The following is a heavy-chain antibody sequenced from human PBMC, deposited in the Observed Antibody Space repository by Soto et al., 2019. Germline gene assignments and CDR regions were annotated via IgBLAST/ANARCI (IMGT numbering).Heavy chain of an antibody. CDR1: GLIFRSYW. CDR2: INQDGSEK. V-gene: IGHV3-7*01. Sequence: GGSLRLSCAASGLIFRSYWMSWVRQAPGKGLEWVANINQDGSEKYYVDSVKGRFIISRDNAKNSLYLQMNSLRVEDTAVYYCARDGVEAGLYLDNWRQGTLVTVSS. CDR3: ARDGVEAGLYLDN. J-gene: IGHJ4*02. D-gene: IGHD3-16*01.